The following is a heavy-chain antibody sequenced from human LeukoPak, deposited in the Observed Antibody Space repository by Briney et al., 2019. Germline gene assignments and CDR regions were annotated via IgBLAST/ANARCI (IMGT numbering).Heavy chain of an antibody. J-gene: IGHJ4*02. CDR1: GYTFTSYD. Sequence: ASVKVSCKASGYTFTSYDINWVRQATGQGLEWMGWMNPNSGNTGYAQKFQGRVTITRNTSISTAYMELSSLRSEDTALYYCARDRGDIVGARGLFDYWGQGTLVTVSS. V-gene: IGHV1-8*03. CDR3: ARDRGDIVGARGLFDY. D-gene: IGHD1-26*01. CDR2: MNPNSGNT.